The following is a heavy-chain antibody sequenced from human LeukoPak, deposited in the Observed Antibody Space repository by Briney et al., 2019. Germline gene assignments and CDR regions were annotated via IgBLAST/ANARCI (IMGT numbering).Heavy chain of an antibody. D-gene: IGHD5-12*01. Sequence: ASVKVSCKASGYTFTSYDINWLRHATGQGLEWMGWMNPNSGNTGYAQKFQGGVTMTRNTSISTAYMELSSLRSEDTAVYYCARGYSGYDYDYWGQGTLVTVSS. CDR2: MNPNSGNT. CDR1: GYTFTSYD. CDR3: ARGYSGYDYDY. J-gene: IGHJ4*02. V-gene: IGHV1-8*01.